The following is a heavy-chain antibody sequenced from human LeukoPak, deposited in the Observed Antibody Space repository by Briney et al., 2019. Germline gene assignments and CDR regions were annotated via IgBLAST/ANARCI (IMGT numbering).Heavy chain of an antibody. V-gene: IGHV3-23*01. CDR1: GFTFSSYA. Sequence: GWSLRLSCAASGFTFSSYAMSGVRQAPGRGGAWVSSISVSGTYTYYADFVKGRFTISRDNSKHTLYLQMNSLRAEDTAVYYCAKGYCSDTNCQTRLGLDYWGQGTLVTVSS. CDR3: AKGYCSDTNCQTRLGLDY. D-gene: IGHD2-15*01. CDR2: ISVSGTYT. J-gene: IGHJ4*02.